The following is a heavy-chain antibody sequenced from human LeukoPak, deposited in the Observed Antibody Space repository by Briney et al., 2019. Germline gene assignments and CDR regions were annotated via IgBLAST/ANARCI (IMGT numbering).Heavy chain of an antibody. CDR3: ARDPNAGSRSYFFDY. Sequence: GGSLRLSCAASGFTFSDHYMHWVRQAPGKGLEWVAVMSFDGRNEHYADSVKGRCTITRDNFKNTFYLQMNSLRLEDTAVYYCARDPNAGSRSYFFDYWGQGALVTVSS. D-gene: IGHD6-19*01. J-gene: IGHJ4*02. CDR1: GFTFSDHY. V-gene: IGHV3-30*03. CDR2: MSFDGRNE.